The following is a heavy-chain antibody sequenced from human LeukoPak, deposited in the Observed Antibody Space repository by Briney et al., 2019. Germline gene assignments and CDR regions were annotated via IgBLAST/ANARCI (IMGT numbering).Heavy chain of an antibody. V-gene: IGHV3-23*01. CDR2: ISGSGGST. J-gene: IGHJ4*02. Sequence: PGGSLRLSCAASGFTFSSYAMSWVRQAPGKGLEWVSAISGSGGSTYYADSVEGRFTISRDNSKNTLHLQMNSLRAEDTAVYYCAKDHFGSGNYYRPFDYRGQGTLVTVSS. D-gene: IGHD3-10*01. CDR1: GFTFSSYA. CDR3: AKDHFGSGNYYRPFDY.